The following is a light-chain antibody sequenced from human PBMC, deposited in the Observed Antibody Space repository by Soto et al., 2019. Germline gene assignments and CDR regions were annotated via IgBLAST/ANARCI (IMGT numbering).Light chain of an antibody. CDR1: QSVSSN. Sequence: VMRLSAVTLSVSQEERATLSCRASQSVSSNLAWYQQKPGQAPSLLIYGAFTRATGIPARFSGTGSGTEFTLTISSLQSEDFALYYCQQYRAFGQGTKVDIK. J-gene: IGKJ1*01. CDR2: GAF. CDR3: QQYRA. V-gene: IGKV3-15*01.